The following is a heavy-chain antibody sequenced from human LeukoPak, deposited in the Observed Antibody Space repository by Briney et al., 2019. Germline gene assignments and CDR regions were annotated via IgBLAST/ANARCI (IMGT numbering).Heavy chain of an antibody. CDR2: IYYSGST. CDR1: GGSINGGAYY. CDR3: AGSMVRGVITGLDY. Sequence: MPSETLSLTCTVSGGSINGGAYYWSWIRQSPGKGLEWTGYIYYSGSTNYNPSLKSRVTISVDTSKNQFSLKLSSVSAADTAVYYCAGSMVRGVITGLDYWGQGTLVTVSS. D-gene: IGHD3-10*01. J-gene: IGHJ4*02. V-gene: IGHV4-61*08.